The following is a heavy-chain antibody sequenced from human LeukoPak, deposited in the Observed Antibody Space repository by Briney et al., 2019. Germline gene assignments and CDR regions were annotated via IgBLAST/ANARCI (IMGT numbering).Heavy chain of an antibody. D-gene: IGHD1-26*01. CDR1: GFTFSSYE. J-gene: IGHJ4*02. CDR2: ISSSGSTI. V-gene: IGHV3-48*03. CDR3: AREEEAYSGSRIDY. Sequence: GGSLRLSCAASGFTFSSYEMNWVRQAPGKGLEWVSYISSSGSTIYYADSVKGRFTISRDNSKNTLYMQMNSLRAEDTAAYYCAREEEAYSGSRIDYWGQGTLVTVSS.